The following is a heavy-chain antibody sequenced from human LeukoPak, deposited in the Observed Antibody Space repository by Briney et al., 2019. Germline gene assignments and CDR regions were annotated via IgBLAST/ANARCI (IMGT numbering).Heavy chain of an antibody. Sequence: GSLRLSCAASGFTFSSYAMHWVRQAPGKGLEWVAVISYDGSNKYYADSVKGRFTISRDNSKNTLYLQMNSLRAEDTAVYYCAREKVSVYSSGCLSYWGQGALVTVSS. CDR3: AREKVSVYSSGCLSY. CDR1: GFTFSSYA. CDR2: ISYDGSNK. J-gene: IGHJ4*02. V-gene: IGHV3-30*04. D-gene: IGHD6-19*01.